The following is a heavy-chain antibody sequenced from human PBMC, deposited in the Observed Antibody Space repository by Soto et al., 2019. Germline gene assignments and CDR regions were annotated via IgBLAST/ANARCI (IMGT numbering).Heavy chain of an antibody. CDR3: ATYSDTYLTWRDP. V-gene: IGHV4-4*07. Sequence: QVQLQESGPGLVKPSETLSLTCSVSGASIKSYYWAWIRQPAGKGLEWIGRVFASGTTNYNPSLGNRVTRAVDSSRNQFSLGMRSLPAADTAMYYCATYSDTYLTWRDPWGQGILVTDSS. J-gene: IGHJ5*02. D-gene: IGHD5-18*01. CDR1: GASIKSYY. CDR2: VFASGTT.